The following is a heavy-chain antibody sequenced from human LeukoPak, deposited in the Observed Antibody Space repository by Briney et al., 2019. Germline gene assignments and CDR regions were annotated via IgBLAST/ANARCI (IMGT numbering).Heavy chain of an antibody. D-gene: IGHD3-3*01. J-gene: IGHJ3*02. V-gene: IGHV1-3*01. CDR2: INAGNGNT. CDR3: ARDPDNDFWSGYYLNDAFDI. CDR1: GYTFTSYA. Sequence: ASVKVSCKASGYTFTSYAMHWVRQAPGQRLEWMGWINAGNGNTKYSQKFQGRVTITRDTSASTAYMELRSLRSDDTAVYYCARDPDNDFWSGYYLNDAFDIWGQGTMVTVSS.